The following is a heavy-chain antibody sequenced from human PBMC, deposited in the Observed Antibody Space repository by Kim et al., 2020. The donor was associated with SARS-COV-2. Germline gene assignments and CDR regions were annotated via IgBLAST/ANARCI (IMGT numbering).Heavy chain of an antibody. V-gene: IGHV7-4-1*02. D-gene: IGHD3-10*01. CDR1: GYTFTGYA. J-gene: IGHJ4*02. CDR2: INTNTWNP. Sequence: ASVKVSCKASGYTFTGYAVNWVRQAPGQGPQWMGWINTNTWNPTYAQGFTGRFVFSLDTSVSTAYLQINNLKADDTAVYYCARDYGSGGGYYFDYWGQGTLVTVSS. CDR3: ARDYGSGGGYYFDY.